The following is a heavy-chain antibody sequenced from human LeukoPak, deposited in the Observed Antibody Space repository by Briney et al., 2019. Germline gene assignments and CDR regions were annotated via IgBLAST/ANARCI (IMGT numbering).Heavy chain of an antibody. CDR3: ATDLG. D-gene: IGHD4-17*01. V-gene: IGHV3-74*01. J-gene: IGHJ4*02. Sequence: GGSLRLSCVASGFTFTSYWMHWVRQAPGKGLVWVSRVNHDGRGTAYADSVTGRFTISRDSAKNTVYLQMNSLRAEDTAVYYCATDLGWGQGTLVTVSS. CDR2: VNHDGRGT. CDR1: GFTFTSYW.